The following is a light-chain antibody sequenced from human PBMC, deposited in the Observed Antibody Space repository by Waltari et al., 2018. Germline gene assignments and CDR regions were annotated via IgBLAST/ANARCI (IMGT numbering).Light chain of an antibody. CDR3: MQGTRWPRT. V-gene: IGKV2-30*02. CDR1: QSLVHSDGNTY. Sequence: DVVITQSPLSLPVIFGQPASFSCRSSQSLVHSDGNTYLNWSHQRPGQSPRRLIYKVSNSDSGVPDRLSASGSGTDFTLKISRVEAEDVGVYYCMQGTRWPRTFGQGTRLEI. J-gene: IGKJ2*01. CDR2: KVS.